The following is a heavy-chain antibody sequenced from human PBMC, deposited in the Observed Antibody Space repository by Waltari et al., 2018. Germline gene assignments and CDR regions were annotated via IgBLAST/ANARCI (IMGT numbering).Heavy chain of an antibody. Sequence: QVQLVESGGGVVQPGRSLRLSCAASGFTFSSYAMHWVRQAPGKGLEWVVVISYEGSNNYYADSVKGRFTISRDNSKNTLYLQMNSLRAEDTAVYYCARDSRSRYSSSWYGDYWGQGTLVTVSS. J-gene: IGHJ4*02. CDR2: ISYEGSNN. CDR1: GFTFSSYA. V-gene: IGHV3-30-3*01. CDR3: ARDSRSRYSSSWYGDY. D-gene: IGHD6-13*01.